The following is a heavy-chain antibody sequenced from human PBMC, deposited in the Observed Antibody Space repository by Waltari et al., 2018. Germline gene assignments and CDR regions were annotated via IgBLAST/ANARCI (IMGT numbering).Heavy chain of an antibody. J-gene: IGHJ4*02. CDR2: INHSGYT. V-gene: IGHV4-34*02. D-gene: IGHD6-13*01. Sequence: QVHLQQWGAGLLKPSETLSLTCAVSGGLFSGDFWRWFRQPPGKGLEWLGEINHSGYTNDNPSLKSRVTISVDTSKNQFSLKLSSVTAADTAVYYCAREGRAAAGTDYWSQGTLVTVSS. CDR3: AREGRAAAGTDY. CDR1: GGLFSGDF.